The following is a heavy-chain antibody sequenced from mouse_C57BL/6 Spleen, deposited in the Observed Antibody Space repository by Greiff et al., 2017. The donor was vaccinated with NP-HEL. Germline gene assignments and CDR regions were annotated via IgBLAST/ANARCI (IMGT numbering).Heavy chain of an antibody. CDR1: GYSFTGYY. CDR3: ARMEYYYGSNYCDY. J-gene: IGHJ2*01. CDR2: INPSTGGT. V-gene: IGHV1-42*01. Sequence: VQLQQSGPELVKPGASVKISCKASGYSFTGYYMNWVKQSPEKSLEWIGEINPSTGGTTYNQKFKAKATLTVDKSSSTAYMQLKSLTSEDSAVYYCARMEYYYGSNYCDYWGQGTTLTVSS. D-gene: IGHD1-1*01.